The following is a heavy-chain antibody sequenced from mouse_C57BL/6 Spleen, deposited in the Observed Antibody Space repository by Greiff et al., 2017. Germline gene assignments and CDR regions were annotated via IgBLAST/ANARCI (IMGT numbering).Heavy chain of an antibody. CDR1: GFTFSDYY. CDR3: ARLEGDYDYAMDY. Sequence: EVQLVESGGGLVQPGGSLKLSCAASGFTFSDYYMYWVRQTPEKRLEWVACISNGGGSTYYPDTVKGRFTISRDNAKNTLYLRMSRLKSEDTAMYYCARLEGDYDYAMDYWGQGTSVTVSS. V-gene: IGHV5-12*01. D-gene: IGHD2-4*01. CDR2: ISNGGGST. J-gene: IGHJ4*01.